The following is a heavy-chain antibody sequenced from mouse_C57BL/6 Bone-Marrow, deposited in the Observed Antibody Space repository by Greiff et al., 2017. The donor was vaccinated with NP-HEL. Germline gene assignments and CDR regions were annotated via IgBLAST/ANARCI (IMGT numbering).Heavy chain of an antibody. CDR3: AGWGYGRSYVPYCDV. Sequence: VKVVESGAELVRPGASVKLSCKASGYTFTDYYINWVKQRPGQGLEWIARIYPGSGNTYYNEKFKGKATLTAEKASSTAYMQLSRLTSGDCAVYFGAGWGYGRSYVPYCDVWGTGTTVTVSS. CDR2: IYPGSGNT. V-gene: IGHV1-76*01. D-gene: IGHD1-1*01. CDR1: GYTFTDYY. J-gene: IGHJ1*03.